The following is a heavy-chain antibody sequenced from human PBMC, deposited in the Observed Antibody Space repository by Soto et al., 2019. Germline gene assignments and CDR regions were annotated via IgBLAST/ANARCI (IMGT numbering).Heavy chain of an antibody. D-gene: IGHD3-3*01. CDR2: IYPGDSDT. V-gene: IGHV5-51*01. Sequence: GESRKISCKGSGYSFTSYWIGWVRQMPGKGLEWMGIIYPGDSDTRYSPSFQGQVTISADKSISTAYLQWSSLKASDTAMYYCARHSYDFWSGYYPQYYYYGMDVWGQGTTVTVSS. CDR1: GYSFTSYW. J-gene: IGHJ6*02. CDR3: ARHSYDFWSGYYPQYYYYGMDV.